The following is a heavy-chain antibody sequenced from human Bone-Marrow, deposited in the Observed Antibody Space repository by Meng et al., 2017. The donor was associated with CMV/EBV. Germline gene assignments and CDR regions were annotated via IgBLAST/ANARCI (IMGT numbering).Heavy chain of an antibody. CDR3: ARDGGYGSGSYHYYYYGMDV. V-gene: IGHV3-48*04. J-gene: IGHJ6*02. D-gene: IGHD3-10*01. CDR1: GFTFSTYW. Sequence: GESLKISCSASGFTFSTYWMNWVRQAPGKGLEWLSYISSSGATIYYADSVKGRFTISRDNAKNSVYLQMNSLRGDDTAVYYCARDGGYGSGSYHYYYYGMDVWAQGTTVTVSS. CDR2: ISSSGATI.